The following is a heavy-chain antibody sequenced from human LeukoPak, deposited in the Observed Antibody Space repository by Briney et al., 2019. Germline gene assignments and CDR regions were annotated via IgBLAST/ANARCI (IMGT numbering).Heavy chain of an antibody. CDR3: ARDRGVTMVRGVIDSFDF. J-gene: IGHJ4*02. V-gene: IGHV1-24*01. CDR1: GYTLTELS. D-gene: IGHD3-10*01. CDR2: FDPEDGET. Sequence: ASVKVSCKVSGYTLTELSMHWVRQAPGKGLEWMGGFDPEDGETIYAQKFQGRVTITRDTSASIAYMKLSSLRSDDTAVYYCARDRGVTMVRGVIDSFDFWGQGTLVTVSS.